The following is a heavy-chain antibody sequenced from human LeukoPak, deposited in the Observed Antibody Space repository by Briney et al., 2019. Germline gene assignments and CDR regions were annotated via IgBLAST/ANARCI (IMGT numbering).Heavy chain of an antibody. CDR2: INPNSGGT. J-gene: IGHJ4*02. D-gene: IGHD4-23*01. V-gene: IGHV1-2*02. CDR3: ARDQGHGGNSWDY. CDR1: GYTFTVYY. Sequence: ASVKVSCKVSGYTFTVYYMHWVRQAPGQGLEWLGWINPNSGGTNYAQNFQGRVTMTRDTSTSTAYMELSRLRSDDTAVYYCARDQGHGGNSWDYWGQGTLVTVSS.